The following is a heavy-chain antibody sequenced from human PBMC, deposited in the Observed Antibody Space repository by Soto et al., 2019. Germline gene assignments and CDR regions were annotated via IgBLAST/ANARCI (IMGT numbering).Heavy chain of an antibody. V-gene: IGHV4-30-2*01. CDR1: GGSISSGGYS. D-gene: IGHD1-26*01. CDR2: IYHSGST. Sequence: SETLSLTCAVSGGSISSGGYSWSWIRQPPGKGLEWIGYIYHSGSTYYNPSLKSRVTMSVDRSKNQFSLKLSSVTAADTAVYYCARGGLLTIDYWGQGTLVTVSS. CDR3: ARGGLLTIDY. J-gene: IGHJ4*02.